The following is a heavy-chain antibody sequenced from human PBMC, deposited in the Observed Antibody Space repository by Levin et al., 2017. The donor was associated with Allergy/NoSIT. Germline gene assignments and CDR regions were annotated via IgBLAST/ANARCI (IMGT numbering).Heavy chain of an antibody. CDR2: ITGDRHGT. V-gene: IGHV3-43*01. Sequence: TGGSLRLSCAASGFTFDAYTMHWVRQPPGKGLEWVALITGDRHGTYSPDSVRGRFTISRDNRKNSLYLQMNSLTSEDTAFYYCAKDMGGYRGFDYWGQGTLVTVSS. D-gene: IGHD5-12*01. J-gene: IGHJ4*02. CDR3: AKDMGGYRGFDY. CDR1: GFTFDAYT.